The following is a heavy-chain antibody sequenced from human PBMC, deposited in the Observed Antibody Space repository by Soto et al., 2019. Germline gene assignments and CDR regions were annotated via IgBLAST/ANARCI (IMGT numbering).Heavy chain of an antibody. D-gene: IGHD6-6*01. CDR1: GFSLSNARMG. V-gene: IGHV2-26*01. CDR2: IFSNDEK. Sequence: QVTLKESGPVLVNPTETLTLTCTVSGFSLSNARMGVSWIRQPPGKALEWLAHIFSNDEKSYSTSLKSRLTISKDTSKSQVVLTMTNMDPVDTATYYCARIHRESIAARPDWFDPWGQGTLVTVSS. CDR3: ARIHRESIAARPDWFDP. J-gene: IGHJ5*02.